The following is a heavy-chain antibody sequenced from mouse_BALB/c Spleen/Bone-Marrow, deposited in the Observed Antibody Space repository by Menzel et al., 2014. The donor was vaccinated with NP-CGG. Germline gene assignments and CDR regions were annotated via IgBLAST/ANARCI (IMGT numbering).Heavy chain of an antibody. Sequence: VQLKHSGPELVKPGASVKVSCKASGYAFTSYNIYWVRQSHGKSLEWIGYIDPYNGGSNYNRKFKGKATLTVDKSSSTAYMHLNSLTSEDSAVYYCARDGDYSWFAYRGQGTLVTVSA. V-gene: IGHV1S135*01. CDR3: ARDGDYSWFAY. D-gene: IGHD2-13*01. J-gene: IGHJ3*01. CDR2: IDPYNGGS. CDR1: GYAFTSYN.